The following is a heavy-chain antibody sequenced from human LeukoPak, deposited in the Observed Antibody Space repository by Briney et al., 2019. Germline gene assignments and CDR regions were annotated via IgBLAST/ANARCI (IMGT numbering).Heavy chain of an antibody. CDR2: ISSSSVTI. J-gene: IGHJ4*02. CDR1: GFTFSTYS. V-gene: IGHV3-48*01. CDR3: ARDRDSFDY. Sequence: GGSLRLSCAASGFTFSTYSMNWVRQAPGKGLEWVSYISSSSVTIYHADSVKGRFTISRDNAKNSLYLQMNSLRAEDTAVYYCARDRDSFDYWGQGTLVTVSS.